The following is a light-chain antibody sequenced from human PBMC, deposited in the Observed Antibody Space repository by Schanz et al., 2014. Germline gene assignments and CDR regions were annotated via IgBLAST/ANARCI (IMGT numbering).Light chain of an antibody. V-gene: IGLV2-11*01. J-gene: IGLJ3*02. CDR2: DVS. Sequence: QSALTQPRSVSGSPGQSVTISCTGTSSDVGAYNYVSWFQQHPGKAPKLMIYDVSKRPSGVPDRFSGSKSGNTASLTISGLQAEDEADYYCATWDDSLNGGVFGGGTKVTVL. CDR3: ATWDDSLNGGV. CDR1: SSDVGAYNY.